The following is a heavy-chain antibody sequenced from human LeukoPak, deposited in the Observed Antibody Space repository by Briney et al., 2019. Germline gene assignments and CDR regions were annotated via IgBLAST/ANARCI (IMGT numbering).Heavy chain of an antibody. V-gene: IGHV3-74*01. CDR1: GFTFDYYW. CDR3: AKYKNCSGGSCYSSYGMDV. D-gene: IGHD2-15*01. Sequence: PGGSLRLSCAASGFTFDYYWMHWVRQAPGKGLMWVSRINTDGSNTHYADSVKGRFTISRDNSKNTLYLQMNSLRAEDTAVYYCAKYKNCSGGSCYSSYGMDVWGQGTTVTVSS. CDR2: INTDGSNT. J-gene: IGHJ6*02.